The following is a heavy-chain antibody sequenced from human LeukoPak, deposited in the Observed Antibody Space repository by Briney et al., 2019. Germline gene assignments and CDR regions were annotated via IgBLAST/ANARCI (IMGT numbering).Heavy chain of an antibody. CDR3: ARGRGATLNFYYFDY. CDR1: GFTFSSYS. CDR2: ISSSSSYI. J-gene: IGHJ4*02. V-gene: IGHV3-21*01. D-gene: IGHD1-26*01. Sequence: PGGSLRLSCAASGFTFSSYSMNWVRQAPGKGLEWVSSISSSSSYIYYADSVKGRFTISRDNAKNSLYLQMSSLRAEDTAVYYCARGRGATLNFYYFDYWGQGTLVTVSS.